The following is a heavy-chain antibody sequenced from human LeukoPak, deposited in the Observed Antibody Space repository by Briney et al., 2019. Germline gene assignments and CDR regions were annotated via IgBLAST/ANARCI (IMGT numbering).Heavy chain of an antibody. CDR3: ARRGYGDYAPFDY. CDR1: GFTVSSNY. V-gene: IGHV3-66*04. CDR2: IYSGGST. Sequence: GRSLRLSCAVSGFTVSSNYMSWVRQDPGKGLEWVSIIYSGGSTYYADSVKGRFTISRDNSKNTLYLQMNSLRAEDTAVYYCARRGYGDYAPFDYWGQGTLVTVSS. D-gene: IGHD4-17*01. J-gene: IGHJ4*02.